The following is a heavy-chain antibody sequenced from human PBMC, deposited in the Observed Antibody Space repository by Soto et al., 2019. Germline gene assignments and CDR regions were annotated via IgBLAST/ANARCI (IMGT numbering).Heavy chain of an antibody. J-gene: IGHJ4*02. D-gene: IGHD3-10*01. CDR2: IYYSGST. CDR3: ARAWDSFGPFDY. V-gene: IGHV4-59*12. CDR1: GGSISSYY. Sequence: QVQLQESGPGLVKPSETLSLTCTVSGGSISSYYWSWIRQPPGKGLEWIGYIYYSGSTNYNPSLKGRVNLTVDQSKNPFSLKLSSGAAAETAVYLCARAWDSFGPFDYWGQGTLVTVSS.